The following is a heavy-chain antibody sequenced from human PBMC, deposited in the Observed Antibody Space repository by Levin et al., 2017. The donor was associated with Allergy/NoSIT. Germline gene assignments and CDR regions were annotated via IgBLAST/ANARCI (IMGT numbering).Heavy chain of an antibody. CDR1: GFTFSTSA. Sequence: SVKVSCKASGFTFSTSAVQWVRQTRGQRLEWIGWIVVGSGNTNYAQKFQERVTITRDMSTSTAYMELSSLRSEDTAVYYCAAGFAANYYGLDFWGQGTTVTVSS. V-gene: IGHV1-58*01. CDR3: AAGFAANYYGLDF. J-gene: IGHJ6*02. CDR2: IVVGSGNT.